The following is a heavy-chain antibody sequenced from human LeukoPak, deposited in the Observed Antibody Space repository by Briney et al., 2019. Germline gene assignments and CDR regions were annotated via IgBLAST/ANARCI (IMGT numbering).Heavy chain of an antibody. Sequence: PGGSLRLSCAASGFTFSRYGMHWVRQAPGKGLEWVAVIGYDGRNKNYADSVKGRFFTSRENSKNTPYLQKNSLRAEDTAVDYCARLWYYASSGYYPDYWGQGTLVTVSS. D-gene: IGHD3-22*01. J-gene: IGHJ4*02. CDR1: GFTFSRYG. CDR2: IGYDGRNK. V-gene: IGHV3-33*01. CDR3: ARLWYYASSGYYPDY.